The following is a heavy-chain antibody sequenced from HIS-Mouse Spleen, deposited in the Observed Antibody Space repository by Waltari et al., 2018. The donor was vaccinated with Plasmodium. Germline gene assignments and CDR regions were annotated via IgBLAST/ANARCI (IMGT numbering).Heavy chain of an antibody. V-gene: IGHV3-30*18. CDR3: AKDRRSSSWYVDY. CDR1: GFTFSSYG. D-gene: IGHD6-13*01. J-gene: IGHJ4*02. CDR2: ISYDGSNK. Sequence: QVQLVESGGGVVQPGRSLRLSCAASGFTFSSYGMHWVRQAPGKGVGWLAVISYDGSNKYYAGSVKGRFTISRDNSKNTLYLQMNSLRAEDTAVYYCAKDRRSSSWYVDYWGQGTLVTVSS.